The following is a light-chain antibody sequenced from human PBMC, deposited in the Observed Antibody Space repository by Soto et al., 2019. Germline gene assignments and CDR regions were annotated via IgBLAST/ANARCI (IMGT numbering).Light chain of an antibody. CDR1: SSDGGGYNY. J-gene: IGLJ1*01. CDR2: DVS. Sequence: QSVLTLPASVSGSPGQSITIPCTGTSSDGGGYNYVSWYQNHPGKAPKLMIFDVSNRPSGVSNRFSGSTSGNTASLTISGLRAEDAAHYYCFSYGRSSPYVFRTRTKVTVL. CDR3: FSYGRSSPYV. V-gene: IGLV2-14*03.